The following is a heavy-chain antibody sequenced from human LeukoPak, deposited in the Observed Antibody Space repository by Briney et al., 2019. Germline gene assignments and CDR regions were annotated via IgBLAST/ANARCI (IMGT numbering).Heavy chain of an antibody. J-gene: IGHJ6*03. V-gene: IGHV1-2*02. CDR1: GYTFTGYY. Sequence: GASVKVSCKASGYTFTGYYMHWVRQAPGQGLEWMGWINPNSGGTNYAQKFQGRVTMTRDTSISTAYMELSRLRSDDTAVYYCARGTKDHYYYYMDVWSKGTTVTVYS. D-gene: IGHD1-14*01. CDR2: INPNSGGT. CDR3: ARGTKDHYYYYMDV.